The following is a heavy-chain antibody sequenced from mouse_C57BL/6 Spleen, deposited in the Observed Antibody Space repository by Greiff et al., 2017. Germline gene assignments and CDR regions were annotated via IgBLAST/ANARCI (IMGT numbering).Heavy chain of an antibody. CDR1: GYTFTGYW. Sequence: VQLQQSGAELMKPGASVKLSCKATGYTFTGYWIEWVKQRPGHGLEWIGEILSGSGSTNYNEKFKGKATFTAATSSNTAYMKLSSLTTEDSAIYDCARTPGSYFDYWGQGTTLTVSS. V-gene: IGHV1-9*01. CDR3: ARTPGSYFDY. CDR2: ILSGSGST. J-gene: IGHJ2*01.